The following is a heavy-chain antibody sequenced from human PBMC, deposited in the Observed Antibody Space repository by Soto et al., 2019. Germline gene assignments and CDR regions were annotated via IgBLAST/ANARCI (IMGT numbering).Heavy chain of an antibody. CDR1: GFTFSSYW. CDR2: IKSDGSGT. V-gene: IGHV3-74*01. J-gene: IGHJ4*02. CDR3: VRGDGERYDGNGYLGRH. Sequence: EVQLVESGGGLIQLGGSLRLSCAASGFTFSSYWMHWVRQAPGKGLVWVSRIKSDGSGTYYAGSVEGRFTISRDNAQNTVYLQMNSLSAEDTAVYYCVRGDGERYDGNGYLGRHWGQGTLVTVSS. D-gene: IGHD3-22*01.